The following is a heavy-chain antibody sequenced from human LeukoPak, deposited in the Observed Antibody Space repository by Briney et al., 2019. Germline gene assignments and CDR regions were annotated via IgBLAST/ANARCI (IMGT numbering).Heavy chain of an antibody. Sequence: PSETLSLTCAVYGGSFSGYYWTWIRQPPGKGLEWIGEMNHSGSANYNPSLKSRVTISVDTSKNQCSLRLSSVTAADTAVYYCARGRYLTTLGGAAAGFFDNWGQGTLVAVSS. CDR1: GGSFSGYY. CDR2: MNHSGSA. J-gene: IGHJ4*02. CDR3: ARGRYLTTLGGAAAGFFDN. V-gene: IGHV4-34*01. D-gene: IGHD6-13*01.